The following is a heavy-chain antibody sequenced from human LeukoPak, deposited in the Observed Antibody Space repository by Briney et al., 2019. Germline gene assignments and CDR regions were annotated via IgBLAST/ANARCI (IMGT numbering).Heavy chain of an antibody. CDR2: INSDGSST. V-gene: IGHV3-74*01. D-gene: IGHD1-26*01. CDR1: GFTFTSYW. J-gene: IGHJ6*02. CDR3: ARDYPIVRGSSSMDV. Sequence: PGGSLRLSCAASGFTFTSYWMHWVRQAPGKGLVWVSRINSDGSSTSYADSVKGRFTISRDNAKNSLYLQMNSLRAEDTAVYYCARDYPIVRGSSSMDVWGQGTTVTVSS.